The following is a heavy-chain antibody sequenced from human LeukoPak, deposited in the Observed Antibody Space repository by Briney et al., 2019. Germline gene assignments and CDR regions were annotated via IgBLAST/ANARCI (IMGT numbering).Heavy chain of an antibody. Sequence: PSETLSLTCAVYGGSFSGYYWSWIRQPPGKGLEWIGEINHSGSTNYNPSLKSRVTISVDTSKNQFSLKLSSVTAADTAVYYCARGRSILAYWGREPWSPSPQ. J-gene: IGHJ4*02. CDR3: ARGRSILAY. V-gene: IGHV4-34*01. D-gene: IGHD2-15*01. CDR2: INHSGST. CDR1: GGSFSGYY.